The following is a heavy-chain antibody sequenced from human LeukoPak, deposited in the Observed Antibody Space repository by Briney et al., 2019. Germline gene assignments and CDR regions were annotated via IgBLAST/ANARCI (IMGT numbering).Heavy chain of an antibody. V-gene: IGHV3-15*01. Sequence: PGGSLRLSCAGSGFTFTNAWMTWVRQAPGKGLEWVGRIKSKGDGETTDYAARVKGRFTMSREDSKATLYLKMHILEAEDTAVYYCATDLGLTMIRGVIVHWGQGALVTVSS. CDR1: GFTFTNAW. D-gene: IGHD3-10*01. J-gene: IGHJ4*02. CDR3: ATDLGLTMIRGVIVH. CDR2: IKSKGDGETT.